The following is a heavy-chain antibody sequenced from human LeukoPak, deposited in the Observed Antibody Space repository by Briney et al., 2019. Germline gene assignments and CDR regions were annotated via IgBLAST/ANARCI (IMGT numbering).Heavy chain of an antibody. CDR2: IYTSGST. CDR3: ARAVPAALVSRWFDP. CDR1: GGSISSGSYY. J-gene: IGHJ5*02. V-gene: IGHV4-61*02. Sequence: SETLSLTCTVSGGSISSGSYYWSWIRQPAGKGLEWIGRIYTSGSTNYSPSLKSRVTISVDTSKNQSSLKLSSVTAADTAVYYCARAVPAALVSRWFDPWGQGTLVTVSS. D-gene: IGHD2-2*01.